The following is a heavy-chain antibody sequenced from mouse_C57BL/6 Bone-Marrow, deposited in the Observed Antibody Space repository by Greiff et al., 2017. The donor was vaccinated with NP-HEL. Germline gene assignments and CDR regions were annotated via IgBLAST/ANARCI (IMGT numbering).Heavy chain of an antibody. Sequence: EVKVEESGGGLVQPGGSLKLSCAASGFTFSDYYMYWVRQTPEKRLEWVAYISNGGGSTYYPDTVKGRFTISRDNAKNTLYLQMSRLKSEDTAMYYCASSYGSSYPWFAYWGQGTLVTVSA. V-gene: IGHV5-12*01. D-gene: IGHD1-1*01. CDR3: ASSYGSSYPWFAY. J-gene: IGHJ3*01. CDR1: GFTFSDYY. CDR2: ISNGGGST.